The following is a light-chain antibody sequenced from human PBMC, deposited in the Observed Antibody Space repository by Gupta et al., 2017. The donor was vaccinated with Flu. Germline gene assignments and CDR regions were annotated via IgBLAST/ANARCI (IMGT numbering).Light chain of an antibody. J-gene: IGKJ1*01. CDR3: QQADSFPRT. Sequence: PSFLLASVGDSVTITCRANHYIDNWLAWYQQKPGKPPKLLIYGASSGRGGVPSRFSGSGSGTEFSLTITSRQAEDFATYYCQQADSFPRTFGQGTKVDIK. CDR2: GAS. V-gene: IGKV1-12*01. CDR1: HYIDNW.